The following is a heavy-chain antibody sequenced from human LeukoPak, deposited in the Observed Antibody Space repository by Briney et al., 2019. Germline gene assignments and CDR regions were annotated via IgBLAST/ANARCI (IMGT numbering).Heavy chain of an antibody. Sequence: SETLSLTCAVYGGSFSGYYWSWIRQPPGKGLEWIGEINHSGSTNYNPSLKSRVTISVDTSKNQFSLKLSSVTAADTAVYYCARGVTRYSYGKTDAFDIWGQGTMVTVSS. CDR1: GGSFSGYY. J-gene: IGHJ3*02. CDR3: ARGVTRYSYGKTDAFDI. V-gene: IGHV4-34*01. D-gene: IGHD5-18*01. CDR2: INHSGST.